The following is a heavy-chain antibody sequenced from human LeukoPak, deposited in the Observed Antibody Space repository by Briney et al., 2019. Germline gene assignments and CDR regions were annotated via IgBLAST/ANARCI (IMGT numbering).Heavy chain of an antibody. CDR3: ARHSWIRISGSYFDY. D-gene: IGHD1-26*01. CDR2: IYYSGST. Sequence: SETLSLTCTVSGYSISSGYYWGWIRQPPGKGLEWIGSIYYSGSTYYNPSLKSRVTISVDTSKNQFSLKLSSVTAADTAVYYCARHSWIRISGSYFDYWGQGTLVTVSS. V-gene: IGHV4-38-2*02. J-gene: IGHJ4*02. CDR1: GYSISSGYY.